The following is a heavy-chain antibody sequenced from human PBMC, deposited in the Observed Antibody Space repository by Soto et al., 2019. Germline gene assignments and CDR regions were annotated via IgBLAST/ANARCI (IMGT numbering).Heavy chain of an antibody. CDR3: ARDSKNGPYYYDSSGYPLLPGGY. Sequence: QVQLVESGGGVVQPGRSLRLSCAASGFTFSSYGMHWVRQAPGKGLEWVAVIWYDGSNKYYADSVKGRFTISRDNSKNTLYLQMNSLRAENTAVYYCARDSKNGPYYYDSSGYPLLPGGYWGQGTLVTVSS. CDR2: IWYDGSNK. V-gene: IGHV3-33*01. CDR1: GFTFSSYG. D-gene: IGHD3-22*01. J-gene: IGHJ4*02.